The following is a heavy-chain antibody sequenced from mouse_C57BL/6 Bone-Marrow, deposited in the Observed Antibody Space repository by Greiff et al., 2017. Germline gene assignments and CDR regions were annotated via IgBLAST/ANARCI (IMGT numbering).Heavy chain of an antibody. CDR1: GFTFSSYG. CDR3: ARQGGYAMDD. V-gene: IGHV5-6*01. CDR2: ISSGGSYT. Sequence: EVQLVESEGDLVKPGGSLKLSCAASGFTFSSYGMSWVRQTPDKRLEWVATISSGGSYTYYPDSVKGRFTISRDNTKNNLYLQMSSLKAEDTDMYYSARQGGYAMDDWGKGTSVTVSS. J-gene: IGHJ4*01.